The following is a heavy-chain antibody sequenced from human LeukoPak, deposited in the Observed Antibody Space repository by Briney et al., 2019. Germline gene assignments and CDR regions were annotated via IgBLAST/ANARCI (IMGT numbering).Heavy chain of an antibody. CDR2: FDPEDGET. CDR1: GYTLTELS. CDR3: ATGTRSSGAFDI. V-gene: IGHV1-24*01. Sequence: ASVKVSCRVSGYTLTELSMHWVRQAPGKGLEWMGGFDPEDGETIYAQKFQGRVTMTEDTSTDTAYMELSSLRSEDTAVYYCATGTRSSGAFDIWGQGTMVTVSS. D-gene: IGHD3-10*01. J-gene: IGHJ3*02.